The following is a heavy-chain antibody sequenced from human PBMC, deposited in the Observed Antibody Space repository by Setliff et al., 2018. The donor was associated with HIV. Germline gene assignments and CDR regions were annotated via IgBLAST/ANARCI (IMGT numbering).Heavy chain of an antibody. V-gene: IGHV4-34*01. CDR1: GESFSGYY. CDR3: ARGHPIATTGLVSYYFDH. Sequence: SETLSLTCAVYGESFSGYYWSWIRQPPGKGLEWIGEINHSGSTNFNPSLKSRATISVDTSKNLFSLKLSSMSAADTAVYYCARGHPIATTGLVSYYFDHWGQGTLVTVSS. D-gene: IGHD6-13*01. J-gene: IGHJ4*02. CDR2: INHSGST.